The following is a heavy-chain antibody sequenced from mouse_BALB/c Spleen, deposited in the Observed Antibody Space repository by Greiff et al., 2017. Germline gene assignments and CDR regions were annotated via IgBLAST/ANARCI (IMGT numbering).Heavy chain of an antibody. V-gene: IGHV5-17*02. CDR3: ARDGTGTAMDY. Sequence: EVQLVESGGGLVQPGGSRKLSCAASGFTFSSFGMHWVRQAPEKGLEWVAYISSGSSTIYYADTVKGRFTISRDNPKNTLFLQMTSLRSEDTAMYYCARDGTGTAMDYWGQGTSVTVSS. D-gene: IGHD4-1*01. J-gene: IGHJ4*01. CDR1: GFTFSSFG. CDR2: ISSGSSTI.